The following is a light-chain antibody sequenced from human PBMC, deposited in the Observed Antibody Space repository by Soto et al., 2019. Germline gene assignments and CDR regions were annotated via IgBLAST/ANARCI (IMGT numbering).Light chain of an antibody. V-gene: IGKV1-5*03. CDR2: KAS. J-gene: IGKJ1*01. CDR1: QSIGSW. Sequence: DIQMTQSPSTLSASLGDRVTITCRASQSIGSWLAWYQQKPGKAPNLLIYKASSLESGVPSRFSGSGSGTEFTVTISSLQPEDFATYYRQQFNSYPWTFGQGTKVDIK. CDR3: QQFNSYPWT.